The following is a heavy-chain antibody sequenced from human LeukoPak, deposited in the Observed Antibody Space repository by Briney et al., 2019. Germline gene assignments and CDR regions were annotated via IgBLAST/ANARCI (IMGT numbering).Heavy chain of an antibody. CDR2: IRDSTDGGAT. CDR3: TYDSSGFQVY. J-gene: IGHJ4*02. D-gene: IGHD3-22*01. Sequence: PGGSLRLSCAASGFAFSNAWMSWVRQAPGKGLEWVGRIRDSTDGGATDYAAPVKGRFTISRDDSKNTLYLQMNSLKTEDTAVYYCTYDSSGFQVYWGQGTLVTVSS. V-gene: IGHV3-15*01. CDR1: GFAFSNAW.